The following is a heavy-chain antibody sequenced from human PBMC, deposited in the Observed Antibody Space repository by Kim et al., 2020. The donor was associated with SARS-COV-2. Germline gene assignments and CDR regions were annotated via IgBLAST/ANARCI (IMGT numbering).Heavy chain of an antibody. CDR3: ARGGLLLRIDY. D-gene: IGHD3-22*01. Sequence: NKHHPDSGKGRFTISRANSKNTLYLQMNSLRAEDTAVYYCARGGLLLRIDYWGQGTLVTVSS. V-gene: IGHV3-30*01. CDR2: NK. J-gene: IGHJ4*02.